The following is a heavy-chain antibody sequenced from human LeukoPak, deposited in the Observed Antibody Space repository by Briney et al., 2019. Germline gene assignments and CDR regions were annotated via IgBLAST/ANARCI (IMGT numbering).Heavy chain of an antibody. D-gene: IGHD3-22*01. J-gene: IGHJ4*02. CDR2: LHAAGGT. CDR1: GLTVSSNY. Sequence: GSLRLSCAASGLTVSSNYMTWVRQAPGKGLEWVSVLHAAGGTYYADSVKGRFTISRHISKNTVYLQMNSLRPEDTAVYYCAREGYDSSGYPRLLDYWGQGTLVTVSS. V-gene: IGHV3-53*04. CDR3: AREGYDSSGYPRLLDY.